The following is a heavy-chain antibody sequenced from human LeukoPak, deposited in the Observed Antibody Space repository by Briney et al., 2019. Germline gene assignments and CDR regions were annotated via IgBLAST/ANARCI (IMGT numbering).Heavy chain of an antibody. J-gene: IGHJ4*02. D-gene: IGHD3-10*01. Sequence: GGSLRLSCTASGFTFGDYYMSWIRQAPGKGLEWVSYISGSSGNINYADSVKGRFTISRDNAKNSLYLQMNSMRDEDTAVYYCASPVRGWGQGALVTVSS. V-gene: IGHV3-11*03. CDR1: GFTFGDYY. CDR2: ISGSSGNI. CDR3: ASPVRG.